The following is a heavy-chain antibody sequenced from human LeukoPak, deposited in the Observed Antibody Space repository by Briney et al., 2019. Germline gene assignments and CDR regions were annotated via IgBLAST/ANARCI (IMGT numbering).Heavy chain of an antibody. CDR1: GYSISSGYY. Sequence: SETLSLTCTVSGYSISSGYYWGWIRQPPGKGLEWIGSIYHSGSTYYSPSLKSRVTISVDTSKNQFSLKLSSVTAADTAVYYCAREDRQWLVHGDFDPWGQGTLVTVSS. J-gene: IGHJ5*02. CDR2: IYHSGST. D-gene: IGHD6-19*01. V-gene: IGHV4-38-2*02. CDR3: AREDRQWLVHGDFDP.